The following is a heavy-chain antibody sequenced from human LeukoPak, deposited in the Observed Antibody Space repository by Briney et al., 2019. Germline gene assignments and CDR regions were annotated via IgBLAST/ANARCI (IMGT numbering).Heavy chain of an antibody. CDR2: VNHSGST. CDR1: GGSFSGYY. D-gene: IGHD3-10*01. J-gene: IGHJ4*02. V-gene: IGHV4-34*01. Sequence: KPSQTLSLTCAVYGGSFSGYYWSWIRQPPGKGLDWIGEVNHSGSTNYNPSLKRRVTISVDTSKNQFSLKLSSVTAADTAVYYCASRITMVRGVRLGSFDYWGQGTLVTVSS. CDR3: ASRITMVRGVRLGSFDY.